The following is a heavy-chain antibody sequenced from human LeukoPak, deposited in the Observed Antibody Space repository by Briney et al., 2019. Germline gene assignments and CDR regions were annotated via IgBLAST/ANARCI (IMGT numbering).Heavy chain of an antibody. Sequence: GGSLRLSCAASGFTLSRYWMTWVRQAPGKGLEFVACIKQDGNEKYYVGSVKGRFTVSRDTATNSLHLQMNSLRAEDTAVYYCARCSPDYGDTSDFWGQGTLVTVSS. V-gene: IGHV3-7*01. CDR1: GFTLSRYW. J-gene: IGHJ4*02. D-gene: IGHD4-17*01. CDR2: IKQDGNEK. CDR3: ARCSPDYGDTSDF.